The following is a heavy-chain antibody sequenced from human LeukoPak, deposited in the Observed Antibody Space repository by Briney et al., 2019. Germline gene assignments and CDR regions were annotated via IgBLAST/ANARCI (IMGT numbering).Heavy chain of an antibody. CDR2: INHSGST. J-gene: IGHJ4*02. CDR1: GGSFSGYY. V-gene: IGHV4-34*01. CDR3: ASSTVVTPLVD. Sequence: PSETLSLTCAVYGGSFSGYYWSWIRQPPGKGLEWIGEINHSGSTNYNPSLKSRVTISVDPSKNQFSLKLSSVTAADTAVYYCASSTVVTPLVDWGQGTLVTVSS. D-gene: IGHD4-23*01.